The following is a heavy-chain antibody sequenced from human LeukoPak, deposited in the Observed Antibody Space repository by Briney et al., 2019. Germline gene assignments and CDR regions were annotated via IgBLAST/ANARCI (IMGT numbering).Heavy chain of an antibody. CDR2: INPNSGGT. V-gene: IGHV1-2*02. CDR3: ARVRYIAVAEYYFAY. Sequence: ASVKVSCKASGYTFTGYYMHWVRQAPGQGLEWMGWINPNSGGTNYAQKFQGRVTMTRDTSISTAYMELSRLRSDDTAVYYCARVRYIAVAEYYFAYWGQGTLVTVSS. CDR1: GYTFTGYY. D-gene: IGHD6-19*01. J-gene: IGHJ4*02.